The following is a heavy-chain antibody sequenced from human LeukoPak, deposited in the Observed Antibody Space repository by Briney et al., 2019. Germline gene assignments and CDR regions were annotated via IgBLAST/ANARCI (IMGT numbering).Heavy chain of an antibody. D-gene: IGHD3-3*01. Sequence: SETLSLTCAVYGGSFSGYYWSWIRQPPGKGPEWIGEINHSGSTNYNPSLKSRVTISVDTSKNQFSLKLSSVTAADTAVYYCARAVTIFGVVTFRPIYYFDYWGQGTLVTVSS. CDR3: ARAVTIFGVVTFRPIYYFDY. J-gene: IGHJ4*02. V-gene: IGHV4-34*01. CDR2: INHSGST. CDR1: GGSFSGYY.